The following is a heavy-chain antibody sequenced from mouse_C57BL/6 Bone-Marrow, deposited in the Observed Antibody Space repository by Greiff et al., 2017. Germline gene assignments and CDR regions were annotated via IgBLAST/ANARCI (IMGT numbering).Heavy chain of an antibody. Sequence: QVHVKQSGAELVKPGASVKISCKASGYAFTSSWMNWVKQRPGKGLEWIGRIYPGDGDTNYNGKFKGKDTLTADKSSSTAYMQLNSLTSEDAAVYFWASTVVASHWGQGTTVTVSS. D-gene: IGHD1-1*01. V-gene: IGHV1-82*01. J-gene: IGHJ2*01. CDR2: IYPGDGDT. CDR3: ASTVVASH. CDR1: GYAFTSSW.